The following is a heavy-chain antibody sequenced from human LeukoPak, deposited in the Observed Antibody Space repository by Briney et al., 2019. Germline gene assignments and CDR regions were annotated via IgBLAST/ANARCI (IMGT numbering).Heavy chain of an antibody. D-gene: IGHD3-22*01. Sequence: SETLSLTCTVSGVSISSYYWSWIRQPPGKGLEWIGYIYYSENTNYNSSLKSRVTISEDTSKDQFSLKLTSVTAADTAVYYCAGGNFYDSRGHPYHFHFWGQGTLVSVSS. J-gene: IGHJ4*02. V-gene: IGHV4-59*01. CDR2: IYYSENT. CDR3: AGGNFYDSRGHPYHFHF. CDR1: GVSISSYY.